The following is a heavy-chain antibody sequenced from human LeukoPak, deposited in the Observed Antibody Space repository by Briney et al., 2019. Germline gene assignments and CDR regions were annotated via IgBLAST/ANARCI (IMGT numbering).Heavy chain of an antibody. CDR1: GFTFSNAW. Sequence: GGSLRLSCAASGFTFSNAWMSWVRQAPGKGLEWVGRIKSKTDGGTADYAAPVKGRFTISRDDSKNTLYLQMNSLKTEDTAVYYCTTDKQLWFYFDYWGQGTLVTVSS. V-gene: IGHV3-15*01. CDR3: TTDKQLWFYFDY. CDR2: IKSKTDGGTA. J-gene: IGHJ4*02. D-gene: IGHD5-18*01.